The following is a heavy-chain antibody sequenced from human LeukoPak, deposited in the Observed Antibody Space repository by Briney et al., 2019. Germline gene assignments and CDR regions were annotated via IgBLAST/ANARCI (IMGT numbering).Heavy chain of an antibody. CDR2: IKSKTDGGRT. CDR3: TTVDSSGPMH. V-gene: IGHV3-15*01. J-gene: IGHJ1*01. CDR1: RFTFSNAW. D-gene: IGHD3-22*01. Sequence: GGSLRLSCAASRFTFSNAWMSWVRQAPGKGLEWDGRIKSKTDGGRTDYAAPVKGRFTISRDDSKNTLYLQMNSLKTEDTAVYYCTTVDSSGPMHWGQGTLVTVSS.